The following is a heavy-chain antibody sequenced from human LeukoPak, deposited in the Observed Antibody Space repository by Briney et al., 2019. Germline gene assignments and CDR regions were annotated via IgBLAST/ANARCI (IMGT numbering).Heavy chain of an antibody. J-gene: IGHJ4*02. Sequence: SVKVSCKACGGTFSSYAISWVRQAPGQGLEWMGRIIPIFGTANYAQKFQGRVTITTDESTSTAYMELSSLRSDDTAVYYCARGWYLDTAMARGYWGQGTLVTVSS. V-gene: IGHV1-69*05. D-gene: IGHD5-18*01. CDR2: IIPIFGTA. CDR3: ARGWYLDTAMARGY. CDR1: GGTFSSYA.